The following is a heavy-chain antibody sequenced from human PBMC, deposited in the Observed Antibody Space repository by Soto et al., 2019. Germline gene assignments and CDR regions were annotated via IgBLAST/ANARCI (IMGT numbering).Heavy chain of an antibody. Sequence: PXETLSLTCAVYGGSXSGYYWTWIRQPPGTGLEWIGEINHSGSTNYNPSLKSRVTISVDTSKNQFSLKLTSVTAADTAVYYCASGLSGDKVGQWGQGTPVTVSS. D-gene: IGHD2-21*02. J-gene: IGHJ4*02. CDR1: GGSXSGYY. CDR2: INHSGST. CDR3: ASGLSGDKVGQ. V-gene: IGHV4-34*01.